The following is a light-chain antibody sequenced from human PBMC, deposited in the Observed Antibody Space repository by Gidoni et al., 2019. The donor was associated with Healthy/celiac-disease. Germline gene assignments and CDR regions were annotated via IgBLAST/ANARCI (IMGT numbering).Light chain of an antibody. V-gene: IGKV4-1*01. J-gene: IGKJ4*01. Sequence: DIVLTQSPASLAVSLGERATINCKYSQSVLSSSNNKNYLAWYQQKPGQPPKLIIYWAPTRESGVPDRFSGSGSGTDFTRTISSLQAEDVAVDDCQQYYSTPITFGGGTKVEIK. CDR3: QQYYSTPIT. CDR1: QSVLSSSNNKNY. CDR2: WAP.